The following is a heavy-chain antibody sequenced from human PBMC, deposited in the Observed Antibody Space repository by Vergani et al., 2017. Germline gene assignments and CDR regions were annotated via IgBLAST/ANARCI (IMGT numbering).Heavy chain of an antibody. D-gene: IGHD2-2*01. J-gene: IGHJ5*02. CDR3: ARGGSCSSTSCYLAYWFDP. CDR2: IIPIFGTA. V-gene: IGHV1-69*12. Sequence: QVQLVQSGAEVKKPGSSVKVSCKASGGTFSSYAISWVRQAPGQGLEWMGGIIPIFGTANYAQKFQGRVTITADESTSTAYMELSSLRSEDTAVYYCARGGSCSSTSCYLAYWFDPWGQGTLVTVSS. CDR1: GGTFSSYA.